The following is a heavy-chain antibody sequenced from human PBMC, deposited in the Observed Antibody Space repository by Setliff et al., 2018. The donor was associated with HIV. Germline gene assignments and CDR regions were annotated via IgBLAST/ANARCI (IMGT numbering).Heavy chain of an antibody. CDR3: AIRREVVAAATTRRGLDI. CDR2: ISGYNGNT. D-gene: IGHD2-15*01. Sequence: ASVKVSCKASGYTFTRYGISWVRQAPGQGLEWMGWISGYNGNTKYVQKLQGRVTMTTDTSTSTVYMELRSLRSDDTAVYYCAIRREVVAAATTRRGLDIWGQGTMVTVSS. J-gene: IGHJ3*02. CDR1: GYTFTRYG. V-gene: IGHV1-18*01.